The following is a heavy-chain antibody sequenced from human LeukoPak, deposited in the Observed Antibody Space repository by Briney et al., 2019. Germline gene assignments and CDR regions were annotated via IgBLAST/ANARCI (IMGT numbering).Heavy chain of an antibody. Sequence: GGSLSLSCAASGLTVSSNYVTWVRQAPGKGREWVSFIHSGGGKDYADSLKGRFTISRDISKNMVYLQRKSLGAGDTAGYYFARDEYYYASGLDRWGQGTLVTVSS. CDR2: IHSGGGK. V-gene: IGHV3-53*01. J-gene: IGHJ4*02. CDR3: ARDEYYYASGLDR. D-gene: IGHD3-22*01. CDR1: GLTVSSNY.